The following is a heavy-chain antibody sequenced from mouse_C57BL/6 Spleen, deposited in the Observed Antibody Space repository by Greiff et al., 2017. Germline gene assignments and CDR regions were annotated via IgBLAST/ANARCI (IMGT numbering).Heavy chain of an antibody. CDR2: ISNGGGST. CDR3: ARLSGNYGLDY. D-gene: IGHD2-1*01. J-gene: IGHJ2*01. CDR1: GFTFSDYY. Sequence: EVKLMESGGGLVQPGGSLKLSCAASGFTFSDYYMYWVRQTPEKRLEWVAYISNGGGSTYYPDTVKGRFTISRDNAKNTLYLQMSRLKSEDTAMYYCARLSGNYGLDYWGQGTTLTVSS. V-gene: IGHV5-12*01.